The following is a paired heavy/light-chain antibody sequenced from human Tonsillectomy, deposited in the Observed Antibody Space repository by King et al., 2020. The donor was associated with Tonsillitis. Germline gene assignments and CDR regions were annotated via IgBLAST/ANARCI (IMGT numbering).Light chain of an antibody. CDR3: QQYYGYPWT. CDR1: QGISSY. CDR2: AAS. V-gene: IGKV1-8*01. Sequence: AIGMTQSPSSFSASTGDRVTITCRASQGISSYLAWYQQKPGKAPKLLIYAASTLQSGVPSRFSGSGSGTDFTLTISCLQSEDFATYYCQQYYGYPWTFGQGTKVDIK. J-gene: IGKJ1*01.
Heavy chain of an antibody. CDR3: AKGVCGGGSCCIDF. J-gene: IGHJ4*02. CDR2: VRDSGGST. CDR1: GFIFGSYA. D-gene: IGHD2-15*01. Sequence: EVQMLESGGGSVQPGGSLRLSCAASGFIFGSYAMTWVRQAPGRGLEWVASVRDSGGSTYYADFVEGRFTVSRDNSQNTLHLQMNSLRVEDTALYYCAKGVCGGGSCCIDFWGQGTLVTVSS. V-gene: IGHV3-23*01.